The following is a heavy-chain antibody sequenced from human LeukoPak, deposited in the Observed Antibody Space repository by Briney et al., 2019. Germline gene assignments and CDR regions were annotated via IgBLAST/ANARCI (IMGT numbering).Heavy chain of an antibody. J-gene: IGHJ4*02. CDR2: IYPGDSDT. CDR1: GYSFTSYW. D-gene: IGHD5-12*01. CDR3: GRWRRLGGFDF. V-gene: IGHV5-51*01. Sequence: GQSLKFSCKGSGYSFTSYWIGWVRQMPGKGLEWMGIIYPGDSDTRYSPSFQGQVTISADKSISTAYLQWSSLKASDTAMYYCGRWRRLGGFDFWGQGTLVTLSS.